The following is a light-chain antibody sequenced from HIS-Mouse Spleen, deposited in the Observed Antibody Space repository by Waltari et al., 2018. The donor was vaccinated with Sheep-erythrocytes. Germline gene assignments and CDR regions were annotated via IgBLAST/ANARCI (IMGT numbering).Light chain of an antibody. J-gene: IGLJ1*01. CDR2: DVS. CDR3: CSYAGSYNHV. V-gene: IGLV2-11*01. Sequence: QSALTQPRSVSGSPGQSVTISCTGTSSDVGGYNYVSWYQQHPGKAPKLMIYDVSKRPYGVPDRFSGSKYGNTASLTISGLQAEDEAEYYCCSYAGSYNHVFATGTKVTVL. CDR1: SSDVGGYNY.